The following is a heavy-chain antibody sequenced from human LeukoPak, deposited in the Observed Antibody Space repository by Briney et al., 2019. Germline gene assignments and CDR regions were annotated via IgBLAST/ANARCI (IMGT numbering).Heavy chain of an antibody. CDR1: GYTFTSYG. Sequence: ASVKVSCKASGYTFTSYGISWVRQAPGQGLEWMGWISAYNGNTNYAQKLQGRVTMTTDTSTSTAYMELSRLRSDDTAVYYCARAGYSSGWEAEYFQHWGQGTLVTVSS. CDR2: ISAYNGNT. D-gene: IGHD6-19*01. J-gene: IGHJ1*01. CDR3: ARAGYSSGWEAEYFQH. V-gene: IGHV1-18*01.